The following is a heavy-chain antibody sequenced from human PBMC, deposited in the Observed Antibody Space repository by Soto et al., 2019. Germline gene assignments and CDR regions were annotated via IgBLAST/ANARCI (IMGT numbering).Heavy chain of an antibody. V-gene: IGHV4-4*02. J-gene: IGHJ4*02. CDR2: IYHSGST. Sequence: PSETLSLTCAVSGGSISSSNWWSWVRQPPGKGLEWIGEIYHSGSTNYNPSLKSRVTISVDKSKNQFSLKLSSVTAADTAVYYCARTGDYGDYQFDYWGQGTLVTVSS. CDR1: GGSISSSNW. D-gene: IGHD4-17*01. CDR3: ARTGDYGDYQFDY.